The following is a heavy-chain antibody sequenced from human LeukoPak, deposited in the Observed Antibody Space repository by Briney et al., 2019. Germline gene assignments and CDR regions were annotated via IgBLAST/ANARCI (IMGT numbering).Heavy chain of an antibody. D-gene: IGHD2-15*01. CDR2: MKLDGSEE. V-gene: IGHV3-7*01. CDR1: GFTLRSYW. CDR3: ARWARYCSSGSCYSWFDP. Sequence: GGSLRLSCAASGFTLRSYWMSWVRQAPGRAVEWVANMKLDGSEEYYVDSVKGRFTISSDNAKNSLYLQMNSLRVDDTAVYYCARWARYCSSGSCYSWFDPWGQGTLVTVSS. J-gene: IGHJ5*02.